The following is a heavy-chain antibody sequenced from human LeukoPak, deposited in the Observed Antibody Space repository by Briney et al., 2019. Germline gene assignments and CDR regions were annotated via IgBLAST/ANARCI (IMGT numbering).Heavy chain of an antibody. CDR2: ISGSGGST. V-gene: IGHV3-23*01. D-gene: IGHD6-13*01. Sequence: GGSLRLSCAASGFTFSSYAMSWVRQAPGKGLEWVSAISGSGGSTYYADSVKGRFTISRDNAKNTLYLQMNSLRAEDTAVYYCAKDYSSSWLFDYWGQGTLVTVSS. CDR1: GFTFSSYA. J-gene: IGHJ4*02. CDR3: AKDYSSSWLFDY.